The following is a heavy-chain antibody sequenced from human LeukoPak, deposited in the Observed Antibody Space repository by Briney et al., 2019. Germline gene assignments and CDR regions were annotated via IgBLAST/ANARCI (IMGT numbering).Heavy chain of an antibody. CDR2: MSYDGSNK. V-gene: IGHV3-30*03. Sequence: GGSLRLSCAASGFTFSNYYMTWIRQAPGKGLEWVAVMSYDGSNKYYADSVKGRFTISRDNSKNTLYVQMNSLRVEDTAVYYCARDFQWLRAMDVWGQGTTVTVSS. CDR3: ARDFQWLRAMDV. CDR1: GFTFSNYY. J-gene: IGHJ6*02. D-gene: IGHD6-19*01.